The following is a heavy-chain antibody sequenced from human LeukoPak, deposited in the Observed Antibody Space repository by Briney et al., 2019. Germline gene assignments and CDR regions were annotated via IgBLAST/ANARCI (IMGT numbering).Heavy chain of an antibody. J-gene: IGHJ3*02. V-gene: IGHV1-2*04. CDR2: INPNSGGT. D-gene: IGHD3-16*01. CDR1: GYTFTGYY. Sequence: ASVKVSCKASGYTFTGYYMHWVRQAPGQGLEWMGWINPNSGGTNYAQKFQGWVTMTRDTSISTAYMELSRLRSDDTAVCYCARRGDYVLDAFDIWGQGTMVTVSS. CDR3: ARRGDYVLDAFDI.